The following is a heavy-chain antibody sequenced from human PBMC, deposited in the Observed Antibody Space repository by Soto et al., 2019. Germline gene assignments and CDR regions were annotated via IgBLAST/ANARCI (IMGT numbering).Heavy chain of an antibody. Sequence: QVQLVQSGAEVKKPGSSVKVSCKASGGTFSSYAISWVRQAPGQGLEWMGGIIPIFGTANYAQKFQGRVTITEEESTSTAYMELRSLRSEDMAVYYCAREKVGAYYYYYGMDVWGQGTTVTVSS. V-gene: IGHV1-69*01. J-gene: IGHJ6*02. D-gene: IGHD1-26*01. CDR1: GGTFSSYA. CDR2: IIPIFGTA. CDR3: AREKVGAYYYYYGMDV.